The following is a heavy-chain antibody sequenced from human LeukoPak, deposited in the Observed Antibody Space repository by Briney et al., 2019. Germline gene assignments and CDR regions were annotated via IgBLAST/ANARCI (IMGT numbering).Heavy chain of an antibody. V-gene: IGHV4-39*07. CDR2: IYYSGST. CDR3: ARRRGYYYGSGGWEEGAFDI. CDR1: GGSISSSSYY. J-gene: IGHJ3*02. Sequence: PSETLSLTCTVSGGSISSSSYYWGWIRQPPGKGLEWIGSIYYSGSTYYNPSLKSRVTISVDTSKNQFSLKLSSVTAADTAVYYCARRRGYYYGSGGWEEGAFDIWGQGTMVTVSS. D-gene: IGHD3-10*01.